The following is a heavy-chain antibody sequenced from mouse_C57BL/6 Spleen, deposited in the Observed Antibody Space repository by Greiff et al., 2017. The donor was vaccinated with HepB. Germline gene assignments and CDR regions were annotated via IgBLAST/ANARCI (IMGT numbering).Heavy chain of an antibody. V-gene: IGHV3-6*01. CDR3: AREAQATFAY. Sequence: EVQLVESGPGLVKPSQSLSLTCSVTGYSITSGYYWNWIRQFPGNKLEWMGYISYDGSNNYNPSLKNRISITRDTSKNQFFLKLNSVTTEDTATYYCAREAQATFAYWGQGTLVTVSA. D-gene: IGHD3-2*02. CDR2: ISYDGSN. J-gene: IGHJ3*01. CDR1: GYSITSGYY.